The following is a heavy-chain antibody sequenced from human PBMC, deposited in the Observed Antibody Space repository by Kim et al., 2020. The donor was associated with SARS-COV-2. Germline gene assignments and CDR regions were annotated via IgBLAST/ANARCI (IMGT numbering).Heavy chain of an antibody. CDR3: ARGPWGAASL. CDR2: MNGEGSSP. CDR1: GFTLSSSW. Sequence: GGSLRLSCTVSGFTLSSSWMHWVRQAPGKGLAWVSRMNGEGSSPTYADPVKGRFTISSDNAKNTLFLQMDSLRGDDTAVYYCARGPWGAASLWGQGRLVT. V-gene: IGHV3-74*01. J-gene: IGHJ4*02. D-gene: IGHD1-26*01.